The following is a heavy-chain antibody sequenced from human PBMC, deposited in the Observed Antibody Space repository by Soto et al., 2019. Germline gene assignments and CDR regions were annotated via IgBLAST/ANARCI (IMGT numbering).Heavy chain of an antibody. J-gene: IGHJ4*02. V-gene: IGHV4-59*01. CDR3: ARARYYDWCFDL. CDR1: GVSITSYK. Sequence: SETLSLTCTVSGVSITSYKWTWIRQSPGKGLEWIAYMYSSGGSSYNPSLKSRATISMDTFRNQYSLQLNSATAADTAVYFCARARYYDWCFDLWGLGNPVSV. D-gene: IGHD3-9*01. CDR2: MYSSGGS.